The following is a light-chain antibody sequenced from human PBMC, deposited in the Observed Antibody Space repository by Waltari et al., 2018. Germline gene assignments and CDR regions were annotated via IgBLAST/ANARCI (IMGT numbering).Light chain of an antibody. V-gene: IGKV4-1*01. Sequence: DTVMTQSPDSLTVSLAERATTTGTSSQSVLNSSKNKNYLAWYQQKPGQPPKALIYWASARESGVPDRFSGSGSGTDFTLTISSLQAEDVAVYYCQQYYSTPYSFGQGTKLEIK. J-gene: IGKJ2*01. CDR2: WAS. CDR1: QSVLNSSKNKNY. CDR3: QQYYSTPYS.